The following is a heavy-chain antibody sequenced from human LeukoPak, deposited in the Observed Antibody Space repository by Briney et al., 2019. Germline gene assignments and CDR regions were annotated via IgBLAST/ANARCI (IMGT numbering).Heavy chain of an antibody. D-gene: IGHD3-16*01. CDR1: GYTFTSYD. Sequence: ASVKVSCKASGYTFTSYDINWVRQATGRGLEWMGWMNPNSGNTGYAQKFQGRVTMTRNTSISTAYMELSSLRSEDTAVYYCARGGRFGGVSPDIDYWGQGTPVTVSS. CDR3: ARGGRFGGVSPDIDY. J-gene: IGHJ4*02. CDR2: MNPNSGNT. V-gene: IGHV1-8*01.